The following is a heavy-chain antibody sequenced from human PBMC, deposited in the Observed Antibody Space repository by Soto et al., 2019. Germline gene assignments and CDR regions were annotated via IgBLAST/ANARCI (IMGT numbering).Heavy chain of an antibody. D-gene: IGHD6-13*01. Sequence: ASVKVSCTASGYTFTSYAMHWVRQAPGQRLEWMGWINAGNGNTKYSQKFQGRVTITRDTSASTAYMELSSLRSEDTAVYYCARDRRIAAAGTDAFDIWGQGTMVTVSS. V-gene: IGHV1-3*01. J-gene: IGHJ3*02. CDR2: INAGNGNT. CDR3: ARDRRIAAAGTDAFDI. CDR1: GYTFTSYA.